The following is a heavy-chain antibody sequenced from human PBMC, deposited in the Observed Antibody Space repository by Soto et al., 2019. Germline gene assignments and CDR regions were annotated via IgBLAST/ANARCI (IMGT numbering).Heavy chain of an antibody. V-gene: IGHV3-23*01. CDR2: ISGGMSENT. J-gene: IGHJ4*02. D-gene: IGHD3-16*01. CDR3: GNVRGL. CDR1: GFTLTAYA. Sequence: EVQLLESGGGLVQAGWSLRLSCVGSGFTLTAYAMNWVRQPPGKGLEWVSAISGGMSENTYYADSVKGRFPISKDNSKNTLNIKMHRLRVEDTSVYYCGNVRGLGGQGTLVTVSS.